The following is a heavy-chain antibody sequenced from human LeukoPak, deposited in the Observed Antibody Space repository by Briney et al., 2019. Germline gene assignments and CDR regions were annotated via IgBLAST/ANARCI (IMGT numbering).Heavy chain of an antibody. D-gene: IGHD1-26*01. CDR1: GGSISSYY. CDR3: ARVSLSGSYSPFDP. J-gene: IGHJ5*02. Sequence: SETLSLTCTVSGGSISSYYWSWIRQPPGNGLEWIGYIYYSGSTSYNPSLKSRVTISVDTSKSQFSLRLSSVTAADTAVYYCARVSLSGSYSPFDPWGQGTLVTVSS. V-gene: IGHV4-59*01. CDR2: IYYSGST.